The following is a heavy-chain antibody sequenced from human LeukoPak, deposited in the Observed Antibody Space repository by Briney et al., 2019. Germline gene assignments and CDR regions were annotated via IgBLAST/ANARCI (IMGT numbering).Heavy chain of an antibody. V-gene: IGHV4-59*12. J-gene: IGHJ4*02. D-gene: IGHD3-22*01. CDR3: ARDGDSSGGTFDY. CDR1: GGTLSRNY. Sequence: SETLSLTCTVSGGTLSRNYWSWIRQPPGKGLEWIGYIYYSGSTNYNPSLKSRVTISVDTSKNQFSLKLSSVTAADTAVYCCARDGDSSGGTFDYWGQGTLVTVSS. CDR2: IYYSGST.